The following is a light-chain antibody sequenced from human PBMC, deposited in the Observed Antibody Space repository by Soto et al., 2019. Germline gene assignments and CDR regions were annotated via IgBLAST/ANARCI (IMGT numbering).Light chain of an antibody. Sequence: EIVVTQSPATLSVSPGERATLSCRASQSVSSNLAWYQQKPGQAPRLLVYGASTRPTGIPTRFSGSGSGTEFTLTISSLQSEDFAVYYCQQYNNWPLWTFGQGTKVDIK. CDR1: QSVSSN. J-gene: IGKJ1*01. V-gene: IGKV3-15*01. CDR3: QQYNNWPLWT. CDR2: GAS.